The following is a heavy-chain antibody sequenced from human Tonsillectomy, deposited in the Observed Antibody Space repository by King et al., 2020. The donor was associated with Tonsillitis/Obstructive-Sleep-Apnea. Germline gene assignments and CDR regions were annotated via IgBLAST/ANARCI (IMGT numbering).Heavy chain of an antibody. CDR3: ARIAAEYYYYYMDV. CDR2: IYSGGST. CDR1: GFNVSSNY. J-gene: IGHJ6*03. Sequence: QLVQSGGGLIQPGGSLRLSCAASGFNVSSNYMSWVRQAPGKGLEWVSVIYSGGSTYYADSVKGRFTISRDNSKNTLYLQMNSLRAEDTAVYYCARIAAEYYYYYMDVWGKGTTVTVSS. D-gene: IGHD6-13*01. V-gene: IGHV3-53*01.